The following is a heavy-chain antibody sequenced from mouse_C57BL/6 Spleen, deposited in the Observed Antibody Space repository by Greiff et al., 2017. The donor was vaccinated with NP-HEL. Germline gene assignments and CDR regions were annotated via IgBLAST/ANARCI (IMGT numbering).Heavy chain of an antibody. CDR3: ARRGTTVVDWYFDV. D-gene: IGHD1-1*01. CDR2: INPNNGGT. Sequence: EVKLQQSGPELVKPGASVKISCKASGYTFTDYYMNWVKQSHGKSLEWIGDINPNNGGTSYNQKFKGKATLPVDKSSSTAYMELRSLTSEDSAVYYCARRGTTVVDWYFDVWGTGTTVTVSS. J-gene: IGHJ1*03. V-gene: IGHV1-26*01. CDR1: GYTFTDYY.